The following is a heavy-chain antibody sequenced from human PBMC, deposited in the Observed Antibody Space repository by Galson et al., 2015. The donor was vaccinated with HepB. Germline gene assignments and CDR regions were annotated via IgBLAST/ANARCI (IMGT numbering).Heavy chain of an antibody. J-gene: IGHJ6*02. V-gene: IGHV3-9*01. Sequence: SVRLSCAASGFTFDDYAMHWVRHAPGKGLEWVSGISWNSGSIGYADSVKGRFTISRDNAKNSLYLQMNSLRAEDTALYYCAKDITAAAGTYYYYYGMDVWGQGTTVTVSS. D-gene: IGHD6-13*01. CDR2: ISWNSGSI. CDR3: AKDITAAAGTYYYYYGMDV. CDR1: GFTFDDYA.